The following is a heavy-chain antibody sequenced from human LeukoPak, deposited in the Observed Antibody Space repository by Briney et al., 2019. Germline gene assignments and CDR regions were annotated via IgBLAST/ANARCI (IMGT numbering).Heavy chain of an antibody. CDR2: ISSFSGTI. Sequence: GGSLRLSCAASGLTFSSYSMNWVRQAPGKGLEWVAYISSFSGTIYYADSVKGRFTISRDNAKNSLYLQMNSLRDEDTAVFYCVGWRWLQSSFDYWGQGTLVTVSS. CDR3: VGWRWLQSSFDY. D-gene: IGHD5-24*01. V-gene: IGHV3-48*02. CDR1: GLTFSSYS. J-gene: IGHJ4*02.